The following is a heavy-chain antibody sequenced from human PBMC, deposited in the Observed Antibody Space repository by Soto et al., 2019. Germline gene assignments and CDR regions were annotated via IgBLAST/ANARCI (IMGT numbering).Heavy chain of an antibody. CDR2: IYHTGTT. V-gene: IGHV4-59*08. Sequence: PSGTLALACTVSGDSVKSYDWTWIRQPPGKGQEGIGYIYHTGTTNYNPSLKSRVTISVDTSKNQFSLKLTSVTAADTAVYYCAATPRYCGGGSCVLSPWFDPWRQGTLVTVSS. D-gene: IGHD2-15*01. CDR1: GDSVKSYD. CDR3: AATPRYCGGGSCVLSPWFDP. J-gene: IGHJ5*02.